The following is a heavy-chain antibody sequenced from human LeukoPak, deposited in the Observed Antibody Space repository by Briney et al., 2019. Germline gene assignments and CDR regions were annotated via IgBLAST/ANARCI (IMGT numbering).Heavy chain of an antibody. CDR1: GFTFSSYS. V-gene: IGHV3-21*01. J-gene: IGHJ3*02. Sequence: GGSLRLSCAASGFTFSSYSMNWVRQAPGKGLEWVSSISSSSSYIYYADSVKGRFTISRDNAKNSLYLQMNSLRAVDTAVYYCAREGGGDAFDIWGQGTMVTVSS. CDR2: ISSSSSYI. D-gene: IGHD2-15*01. CDR3: AREGGGDAFDI.